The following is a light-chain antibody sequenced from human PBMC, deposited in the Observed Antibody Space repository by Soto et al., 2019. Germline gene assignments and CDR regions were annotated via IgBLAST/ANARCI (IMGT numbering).Light chain of an antibody. CDR1: QRISQY. CDR2: YAS. Sequence: DIQMTQSPSTLSASVGDRVTITCRSSQRISQYLAWYQQKPGQAPRLPIHYASTLQSVAPSRFSGSGSGTDFALTISNLQPDDFAIYFCQQYNGYLYTFGQGTKLEIK. CDR3: QQYNGYLYT. J-gene: IGKJ2*01. V-gene: IGKV1-5*01.